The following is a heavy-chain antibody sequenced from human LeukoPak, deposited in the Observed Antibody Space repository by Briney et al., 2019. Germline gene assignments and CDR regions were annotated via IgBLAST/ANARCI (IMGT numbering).Heavy chain of an antibody. Sequence: GGALRLSCAGSGFTFRAYSMNGFPQALGKRVEWVSSISSTSYSKYYADSVKGRFNISRDNAENSVYLQMNSLRADDTAIYYCTGESAARSIAVADYWGQGTLVTVSS. CDR1: GFTFRAYS. CDR3: TGESAARSIAVADY. J-gene: IGHJ4*02. V-gene: IGHV3-21*06. CDR2: ISSTSYSK. D-gene: IGHD6-19*01.